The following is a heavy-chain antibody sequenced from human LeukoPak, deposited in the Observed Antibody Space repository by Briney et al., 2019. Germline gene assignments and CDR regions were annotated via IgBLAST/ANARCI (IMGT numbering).Heavy chain of an antibody. CDR3: ARVTYYYDSSGYYGFWYYYGMDV. J-gene: IGHJ6*02. CDR2: IYYSGST. Sequence: SETLSLTCTVSGGSISSSSYYWGWIRQPPGKGLEWIGSIYYSGSTYYNPSLKSRVTISVDTSKNQFSLKLSSVTAADTAVYYCARVTYYYDSSGYYGFWYYYGMDVWGQGPRSPSP. D-gene: IGHD3-22*01. CDR1: GGSISSSSYY. V-gene: IGHV4-39*07.